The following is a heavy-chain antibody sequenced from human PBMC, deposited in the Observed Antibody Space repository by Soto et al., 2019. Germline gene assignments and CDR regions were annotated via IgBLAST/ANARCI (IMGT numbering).Heavy chain of an antibody. Sequence: ASVKVSCKASGYTFTSYGISWVRQAPGQGLEWMGWISAYNGNTNYAQRLQGRVTMTTDTSTSTAYMELRSLRSDDTAVYYCARHRGLIAVAGTFDYWGQGTLVTVSS. CDR3: ARHRGLIAVAGTFDY. CDR1: GYTFTSYG. D-gene: IGHD6-19*01. CDR2: ISAYNGNT. J-gene: IGHJ4*02. V-gene: IGHV1-18*04.